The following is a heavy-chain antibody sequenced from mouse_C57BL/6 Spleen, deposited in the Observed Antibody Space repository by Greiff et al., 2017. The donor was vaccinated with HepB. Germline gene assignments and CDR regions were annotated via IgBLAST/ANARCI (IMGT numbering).Heavy chain of an antibody. V-gene: IGHV1-66*01. CDR3: ARDYYGTHFDY. CDR2: IYPGSGNT. D-gene: IGHD1-1*01. Sequence: VQLQQSGPELVKPGASVKISCKASGYSFTSYYIHWVKQRPGQGLEWIGWIYPGSGNTKYNEKFKGKATLTADTSSSTAYMQLSSLTSEDSAVYYCARDYYGTHFDYWGQGTTLTVSS. CDR1: GYSFTSYY. J-gene: IGHJ2*01.